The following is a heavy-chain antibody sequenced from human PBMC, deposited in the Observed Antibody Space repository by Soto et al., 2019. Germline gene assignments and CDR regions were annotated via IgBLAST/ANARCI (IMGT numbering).Heavy chain of an antibody. Sequence: ASVKVSCKACGYTLTSYAMHWVRQAPGQRLEWMGWINAGNGNTKYSQKFQGRVTITRDTSASTAYMELSSLRSEDTAVYYCASARGPIAAAGTYYYYYGMDVWGQGTTVTVSS. CDR3: ASARGPIAAAGTYYYYYGMDV. J-gene: IGHJ6*02. CDR1: GYTLTSYA. CDR2: INAGNGNT. D-gene: IGHD6-13*01. V-gene: IGHV1-3*01.